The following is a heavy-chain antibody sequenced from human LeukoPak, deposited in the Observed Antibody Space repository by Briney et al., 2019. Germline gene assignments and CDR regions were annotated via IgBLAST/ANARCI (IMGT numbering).Heavy chain of an antibody. V-gene: IGHV1-2*02. CDR1: GYTFTGYY. CDR3: ARGGNPYSSSWYPVRDWYFDL. J-gene: IGHJ2*01. CDR2: INPNSGGT. Sequence: ASVKVSCKASGYTFTGYYMHWVRQAPGQGLEWMGWINPNSGGTNYAQKFQGRVTMTRDTSISTAYMELSRLRSEDTAVYYCARGGNPYSSSWYPVRDWYFDLWGRGTLVTVSS. D-gene: IGHD6-13*01.